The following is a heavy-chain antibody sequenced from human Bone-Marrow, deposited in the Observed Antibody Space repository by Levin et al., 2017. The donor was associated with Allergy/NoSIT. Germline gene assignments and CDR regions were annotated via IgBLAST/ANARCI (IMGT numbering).Heavy chain of an antibody. V-gene: IGHV1-69*06. CDR2: IIPIFGTA. CDR3: VAGVRDCSGGSCYRYYYYYYMDV. Sequence: KISCKASGGTFSSYAISWVRQAPGQGLEWMGGIIPIFGTANYAQKFQGRVTITADKSTSTAYMELSSLRSEDTAVYYCVAGVRDCSGGSCYRYYYYYYMDVWGKGTTVTVSS. D-gene: IGHD2-15*01. J-gene: IGHJ6*03. CDR1: GGTFSSYA.